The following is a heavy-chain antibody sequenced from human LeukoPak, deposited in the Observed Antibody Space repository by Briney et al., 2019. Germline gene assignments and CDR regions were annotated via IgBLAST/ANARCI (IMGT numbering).Heavy chain of an antibody. CDR2: MNPNSGST. CDR1: GYTFTSYD. Sequence: ASVKVSCKASGYTFTSYDINWVRQATGQGLEWMGWMNPNSGSTGYAQRFQGRVTMTRNTSINTAYMELSSLTSEDTAVYYCGRRVHDGKTVDYWGQGTLVTVSS. CDR3: GRRVHDGKTVDY. J-gene: IGHJ4*02. D-gene: IGHD5/OR15-5a*01. V-gene: IGHV1-8*01.